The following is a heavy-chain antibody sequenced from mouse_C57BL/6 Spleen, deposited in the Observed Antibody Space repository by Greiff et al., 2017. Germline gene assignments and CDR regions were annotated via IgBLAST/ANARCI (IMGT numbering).Heavy chain of an antibody. CDR1: GYTFTSYW. J-gene: IGHJ4*01. Sequence: QVQLKQPGAELVKPGASVKLSCKASGYTFTSYWMHWVKQRPGRGLEWIGRIDPNSGGTKYNEKFKSKATLTVDKPSSTAYMQLSSLTSEDSAVYYCARDGNYVGGAMDYWGQGTSVTVSS. CDR2: IDPNSGGT. CDR3: ARDGNYVGGAMDY. D-gene: IGHD2-1*01. V-gene: IGHV1-72*01.